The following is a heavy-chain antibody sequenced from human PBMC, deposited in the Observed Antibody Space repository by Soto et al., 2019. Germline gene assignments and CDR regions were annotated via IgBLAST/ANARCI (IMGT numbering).Heavy chain of an antibody. Sequence: GGSLRLSCAASGFTFSSYDMHWVRQATGKGLVWVSAIGTAGDTYYPGSVKGRFTISRENAKNSLYLQMNSLRAEDTAVYYCARGFGVVVPAATYYYYGMDVWGQGTTVTVSS. J-gene: IGHJ6*02. CDR2: IGTAGDT. CDR1: GFTFSSYD. V-gene: IGHV3-13*01. D-gene: IGHD2-2*01. CDR3: ARGFGVVVPAATYYYYGMDV.